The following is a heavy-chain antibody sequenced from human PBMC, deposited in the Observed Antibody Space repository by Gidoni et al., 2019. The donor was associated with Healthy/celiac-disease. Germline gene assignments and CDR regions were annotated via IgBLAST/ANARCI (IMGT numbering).Heavy chain of an antibody. CDR1: GYTFTSYY. Sequence: QVQLVQSGAEVTKHGASVKVSCKASGYTFTSYYMHWVRQAPGQGLEWMGIINPSGGSTSYAEKFQCRVTMTRDTSTSTVYMELSSLRSEDTAVYYCARGGVTPAGIYSWGQGTLVTVSS. CDR3: ARGGVTPAGIYS. V-gene: IGHV1-46*01. CDR2: INPSGGST. J-gene: IGHJ4*02. D-gene: IGHD3-10*01.